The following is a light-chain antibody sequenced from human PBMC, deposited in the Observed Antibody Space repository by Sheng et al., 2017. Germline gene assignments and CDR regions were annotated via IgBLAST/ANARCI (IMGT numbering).Light chain of an antibody. CDR3: QQYNSSLFS. Sequence: DIQMTQSPSSLSASVGDRVTITCRASQDISNYLAWYQHKPGRSPKLLIYAASNLHSGVPSRFSGSGSGTEFTLTISSLQPDDFATYYCQQYNSSLFSFGQGTKLEIK. J-gene: IGKJ2*03. V-gene: IGKV1-27*01. CDR2: AAS. CDR1: QDISNY.